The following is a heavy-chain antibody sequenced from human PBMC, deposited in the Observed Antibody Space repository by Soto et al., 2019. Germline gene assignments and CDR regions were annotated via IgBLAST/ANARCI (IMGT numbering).Heavy chain of an antibody. CDR2: ISSGGGT. CDR1: DFRVSDNY. V-gene: IGHV3-53*05. Sequence: GGSLRLSCAASDFRVSDNYMDWVRQAPGKGLEWVSLISSGGGTLYAASVKRRFTISRDKSKNTLYLQMNSLRAEDTAVYYCAKDQGVLRYFDWLFHNDYYYYYGMDVWGQGTTVTVSS. CDR3: AKDQGVLRYFDWLFHNDYYYYYGMDV. J-gene: IGHJ6*02. D-gene: IGHD3-9*01.